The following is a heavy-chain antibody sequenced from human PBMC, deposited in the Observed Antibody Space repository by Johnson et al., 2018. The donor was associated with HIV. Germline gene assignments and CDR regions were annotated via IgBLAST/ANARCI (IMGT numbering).Heavy chain of an antibody. Sequence: QVQLVESGGGVVQPGRSLRLSCAASGFTFSSHVMHWVRQGPGKGLEWVAVISYDGNNKYYADSVKGRFTISRDNSKNTLDLQMTSLRAEDTAVYYCARAPQTYNWNYMMAFDMWGQGTMVTVSP. J-gene: IGHJ3*02. CDR2: ISYDGNNK. D-gene: IGHD1-7*01. CDR3: ARAPQTYNWNYMMAFDM. CDR1: GFTFSSHV. V-gene: IGHV3-30*14.